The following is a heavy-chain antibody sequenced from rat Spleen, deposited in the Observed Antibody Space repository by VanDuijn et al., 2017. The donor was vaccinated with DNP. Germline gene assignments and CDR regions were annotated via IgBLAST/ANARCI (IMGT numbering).Heavy chain of an antibody. CDR2: MSSGGST. Sequence: QVQLKESGPGLVQPSQTLSLTCTVSGFSLTSYTVSWVRQPPGKGLEWIAAMSSGGSTYYNSALKSRLSISRDTSKSQVFLKMNILQTEDTAMYFCARSQGFYYDGSYYPFAYWGQGTLVTVSS. D-gene: IGHD1-12*02. V-gene: IGHV2-6*01. CDR1: GFSLTSYT. CDR3: ARSQGFYYDGSYYPFAY. J-gene: IGHJ3*01.